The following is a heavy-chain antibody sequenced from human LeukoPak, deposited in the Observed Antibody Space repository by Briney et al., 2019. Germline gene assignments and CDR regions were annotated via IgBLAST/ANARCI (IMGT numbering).Heavy chain of an antibody. D-gene: IGHD3-10*01. CDR3: ARDVVLGSGSCAS. J-gene: IGHJ4*02. CDR2: ITWSGGTT. Sequence: GGSLRLSCAASGFTFDDYAISWVRQAPGKGLEWVSGITWSGGTTAYADSVKGRFTVSRDNAKNTLFLQMNSLRAEDTAVYFCARDVVLGSGSCASWGQGTLVTVSS. V-gene: IGHV3-20*04. CDR1: GFTFDDYA.